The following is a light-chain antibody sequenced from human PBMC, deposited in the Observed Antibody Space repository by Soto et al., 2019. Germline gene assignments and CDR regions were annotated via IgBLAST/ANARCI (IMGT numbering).Light chain of an antibody. V-gene: IGLV2-8*01. CDR2: EVS. CDR3: QSYDSSLSGYV. Sequence: QSALTQPPSASGSPGQSVTISCTGTSSDVGGYKYVSWYQQHPGKAPKVIIYEVSERPSGVPDRFSGSKSGNTASLTVSGLQTEDEADYYCQSYDSSLSGYVFGTGTKVTVL. CDR1: SSDVGGYKY. J-gene: IGLJ1*01.